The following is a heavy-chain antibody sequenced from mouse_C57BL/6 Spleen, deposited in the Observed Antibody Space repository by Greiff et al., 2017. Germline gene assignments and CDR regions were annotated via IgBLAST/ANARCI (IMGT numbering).Heavy chain of an antibody. V-gene: IGHV5-17*01. CDR2: ISTGSSTI. D-gene: IGHD4-1*01. J-gene: IGHJ2*01. CDR1: GFTFSDYG. CDR3: ARRTGTWYFDY. Sequence: EVQLVESGGGLVKPGGSLKLSCAASGFTFSDYGMHWVRQAPEKGLEWVAYISTGSSTIYYADTVKGRFTITRDNAKNTLFLQLTSLRSEDTAMYYCARRTGTWYFDYWGQGTTLTVSS.